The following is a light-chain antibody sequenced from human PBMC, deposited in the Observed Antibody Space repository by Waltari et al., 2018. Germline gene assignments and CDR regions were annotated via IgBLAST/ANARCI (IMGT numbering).Light chain of an antibody. CDR3: QAWDSSTASRV. CDR1: KLVDKY. V-gene: IGLV3-1*01. CDR2: QDS. J-gene: IGLJ1*01. Sequence: SYELTQPPSVSVSPGQTASITCSGDKLVDKYACWYQQKPGQSPVLVIYQDSKRPSGIPERFSGSNSGNTATLTISGTQAMDEADYYCQAWDSSTASRVFGTGTKVTVL.